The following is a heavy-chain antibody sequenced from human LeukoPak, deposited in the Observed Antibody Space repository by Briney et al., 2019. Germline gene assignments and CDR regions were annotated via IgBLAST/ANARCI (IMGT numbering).Heavy chain of an antibody. D-gene: IGHD4-17*01. Sequence: SETLSLTCAVYGGSFSGYYWSWIRQPPGKGLEWIGEINHSGSTNYNPSLKSRVTISVDTSKNQFSLKLSSVTAADTAVYYCARGVSGVTTPTLGDYWGQGTLVTVSS. CDR3: ARGVSGVTTPTLGDY. CDR1: GGSFSGYY. J-gene: IGHJ4*02. V-gene: IGHV4-34*01. CDR2: INHSGST.